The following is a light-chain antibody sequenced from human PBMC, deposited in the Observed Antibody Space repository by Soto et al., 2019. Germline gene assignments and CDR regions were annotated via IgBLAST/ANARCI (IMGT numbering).Light chain of an antibody. CDR3: QQRSNWPPIT. CDR1: QSVSSY. CDR2: DAS. V-gene: IGKV3-11*01. J-gene: IGKJ5*01. Sequence: VWTKAPATLSLSPGERATLSCRASQSVSSYLAWYQQKPGQAPRLLIYDASNRATGIPARFSGSGSGTDFTLTISSLEPEDFAVYYCQQRSNWPPITFGQGTRLEIK.